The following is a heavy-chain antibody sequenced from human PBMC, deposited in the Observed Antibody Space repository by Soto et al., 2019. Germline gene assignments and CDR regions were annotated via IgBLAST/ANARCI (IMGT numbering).Heavy chain of an antibody. CDR3: ARSYDSSGYYGYYFDY. CDR1: VYTFSSYA. Sequence: SVKVSCKASVYTFSSYAIRWVRQAPGQGLEWMGGIIPIFGTANYAQKFQGRVTITADESTSTAYMELSSLRSEDTAVYYCARSYDSSGYYGYYFDYWGQGTLVTVSS. D-gene: IGHD3-22*01. CDR2: IIPIFGTA. J-gene: IGHJ4*02. V-gene: IGHV1-69*13.